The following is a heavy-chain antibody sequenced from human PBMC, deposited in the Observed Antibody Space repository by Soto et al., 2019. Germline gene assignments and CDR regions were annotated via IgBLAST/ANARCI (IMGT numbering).Heavy chain of an antibody. D-gene: IGHD3-22*01. J-gene: IGHJ3*02. V-gene: IGHV3-33*01. CDR3: ARSYYYYDSSGPFDI. Sequence: QVQLVESGGGVVQPGRSLRLSCAASGFTFSSYGMHWVRQAPGKGLEWVAVIWYDGSNKYYADSVKGRFTISRDNSKNTLYLQMNSLRAEDTAVYYCARSYYYYDSSGPFDIWGQGTMVTVSS. CDR2: IWYDGSNK. CDR1: GFTFSSYG.